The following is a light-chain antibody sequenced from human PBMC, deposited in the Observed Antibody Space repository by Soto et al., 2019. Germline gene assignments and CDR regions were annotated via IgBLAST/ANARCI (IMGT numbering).Light chain of an antibody. J-gene: IGLJ2*01. CDR3: AAWDDSLLGPV. Sequence: QSVLSQPPSASGIPGQRVTISCSGSRSNIGINPLNWYQQLPGTAPKLLIYRNDQRPSGVPDRFSGSKSGTSGSLAISGLQSEDEADYYCAAWDDSLLGPVFGGGTKLTVL. CDR1: RSNIGINP. V-gene: IGLV1-44*01. CDR2: RND.